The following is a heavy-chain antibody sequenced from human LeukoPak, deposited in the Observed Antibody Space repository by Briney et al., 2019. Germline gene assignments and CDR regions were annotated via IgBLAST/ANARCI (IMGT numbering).Heavy chain of an antibody. CDR2: MNPNSGNT. CDR1: GYTFTSYD. CDR3: ARAPLLGFGMDV. Sequence: GASVKVSCKAPGYTFTSYDINWVRQATGQGLEWMGWMNPNSGNTGYAQKFQGRVTMTRNTSISTAYMELSSLRSEDTAVYYCARAPLLGFGMDVWGQGTTVTVSS. V-gene: IGHV1-8*01. J-gene: IGHJ6*02. D-gene: IGHD3-22*01.